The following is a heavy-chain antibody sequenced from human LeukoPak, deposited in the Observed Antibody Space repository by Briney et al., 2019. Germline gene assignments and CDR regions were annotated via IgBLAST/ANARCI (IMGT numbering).Heavy chain of an antibody. V-gene: IGHV4-59*12. D-gene: IGHD6-13*01. CDR1: GGSISSYY. Sequence: SETLSLTCTVSGGSISSYYWSWIRQPPGKGLEWIGYIYYSGSTNYNPSLKSRVTMSVDTSKNQFSLKLSSVTAADTAVYYCARDGSSWSHDAFDIWGQGTMVTVSS. J-gene: IGHJ3*02. CDR2: IYYSGST. CDR3: ARDGSSWSHDAFDI.